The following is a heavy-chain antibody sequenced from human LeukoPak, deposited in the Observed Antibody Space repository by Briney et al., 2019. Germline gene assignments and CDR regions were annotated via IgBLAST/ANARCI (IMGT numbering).Heavy chain of an antibody. CDR1: GFTFSSYD. Sequence: GGSLRLSCEASGFTFSSYDMHWVRQAPGKGLEWVSGISWNGRNTAYAESLKGRFTISRDNAKNSLYLQMNSLRAEDTAFYYCARVQQYDKFDYWGQGTLVTVSS. D-gene: IGHD3-22*01. CDR2: ISWNGRNT. CDR3: ARVQQYDKFDY. J-gene: IGHJ4*02. V-gene: IGHV3-20*04.